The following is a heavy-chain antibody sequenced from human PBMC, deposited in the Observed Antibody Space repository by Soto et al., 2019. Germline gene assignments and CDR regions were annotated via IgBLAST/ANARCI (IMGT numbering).Heavy chain of an antibody. CDR2: ISGSGGST. CDR1: GFTFSSYA. D-gene: IGHD3-10*01. J-gene: IGHJ6*02. Sequence: GGSLRLSCAASGFTFSSYAMSWVRQAPWKGLEWVSAISGSGGSTYYADSVKGRFTISRDNSKNTLYLQMNSLRAEDTAVYYCAKYGSGIYYYYYGMDVWGQGTTVTVSS. CDR3: AKYGSGIYYYYYGMDV. V-gene: IGHV3-23*01.